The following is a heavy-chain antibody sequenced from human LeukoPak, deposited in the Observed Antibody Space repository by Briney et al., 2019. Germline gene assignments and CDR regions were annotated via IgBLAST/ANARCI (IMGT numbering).Heavy chain of an antibody. Sequence: SETLSLTCTVSGGSISSYYWSWIRQPPGKGLEWIGYIYYSGSTYYNPSLKSRVTISVDTSKNQFSLKLSSVTAADTAVYYCARQHGLVVGATSGDYFDYWGQGTLVTISS. CDR1: GGSISSYY. D-gene: IGHD1-26*01. V-gene: IGHV4-59*08. CDR3: ARQHGLVVGATSGDYFDY. CDR2: IYYSGST. J-gene: IGHJ4*02.